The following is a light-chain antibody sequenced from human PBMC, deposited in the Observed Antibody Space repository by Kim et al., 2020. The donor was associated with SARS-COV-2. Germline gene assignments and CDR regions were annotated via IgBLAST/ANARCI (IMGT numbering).Light chain of an antibody. CDR3: QSYENNYWV. V-gene: IGLV6-57*03. CDR1: SGSIASNY. J-gene: IGLJ3*02. CDR2: EDN. Sequence: NFMLTQPHSVSESPGKTITISCTRSSGSIASNYVQWYQQRPGSAPTPVIYEDNQRPSGVPDRLSGSVDSSSNSASLTISGLRTEDEADYYCQSYENNYWVFGGGTKVTVL.